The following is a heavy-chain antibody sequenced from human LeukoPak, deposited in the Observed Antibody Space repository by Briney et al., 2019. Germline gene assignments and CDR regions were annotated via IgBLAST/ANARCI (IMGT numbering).Heavy chain of an antibody. CDR2: ISYDGSNK. CDR3: ASNSRITIFGVVIMG. V-gene: IGHV3-30-3*01. Sequence: PGGSLRLSCAASGFTFSGYAMHWVRQAPGKGLEWVAVISYDGSNKYYADSVKGRFTISRDNSKNTLYLQMNSLRAEDTAVYYCASNSRITIFGVVIMGRGQGTLVTVSS. D-gene: IGHD3-3*01. J-gene: IGHJ4*02. CDR1: GFTFSGYA.